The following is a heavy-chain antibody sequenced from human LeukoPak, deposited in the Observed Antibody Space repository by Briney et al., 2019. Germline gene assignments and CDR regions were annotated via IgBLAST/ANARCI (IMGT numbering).Heavy chain of an antibody. CDR3: ARVRGGRGYYFDY. D-gene: IGHD3-16*01. J-gene: IGHJ4*02. CDR1: GGSISSGDYY. V-gene: IGHV4-30-4*01. CDR2: IYYSGST. Sequence: SQTLSLTCTVSGGSISSGDYYWSWLRQPPGKGLEWLGYIYYSGSTYYNPSLKSRVTISVDTSKNQFSLKLSSVTAADTAVYYCARVRGGRGYYFDYWGQGTLVTVSS.